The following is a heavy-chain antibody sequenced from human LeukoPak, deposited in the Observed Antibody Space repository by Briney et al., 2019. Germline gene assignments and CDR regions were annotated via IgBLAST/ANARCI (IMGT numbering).Heavy chain of an antibody. CDR2: IYYSGST. CDR1: GGSISSYY. D-gene: IGHD2-15*01. CDR3: ARNTRDYYYYMDV. J-gene: IGHJ6*03. Sequence: SETLSLTCTVSGGSISSYYWSWIRQPPGKGLEWIGNIYYSGSTYYNPSLKSRVTISVDTSKNQFSLKLSSVTAADTAVYYCARNTRDYYYYMDVWGKGTTVTVSS. V-gene: IGHV4-59*12.